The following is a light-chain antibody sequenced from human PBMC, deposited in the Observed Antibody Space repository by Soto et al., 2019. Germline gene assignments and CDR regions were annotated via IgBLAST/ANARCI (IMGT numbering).Light chain of an antibody. CDR2: AVS. CDR3: SSYAGSNNYV. Sequence: QSVLTQPPSASGSPGQSVTISCTGTSSDVGGYKYVSWYQQYPGKAPKLMIYAVSERPSGVPDRFSGSKSGNTASLTVSGLQAEDEADYYCSSYAGSNNYVFGTGTQPTVL. J-gene: IGLJ1*01. V-gene: IGLV2-8*01. CDR1: SSDVGGYKY.